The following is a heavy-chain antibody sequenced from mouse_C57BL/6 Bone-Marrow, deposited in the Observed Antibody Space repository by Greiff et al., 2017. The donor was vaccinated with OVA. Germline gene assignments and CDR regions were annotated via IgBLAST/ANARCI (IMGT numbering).Heavy chain of an antibody. CDR3: AWYYGYFDY. J-gene: IGHJ2*01. D-gene: IGHD1-1*01. V-gene: IGHV1-81*01. CDR1: GYTFTSYG. CDR2: IYPRSGNT. Sequence: VMLVESGAELARPGASVKLSCKASGYTFTSYGISWVKQRTGQGLEWIGEIYPRSGNTYYNEKFKGKATLTADKSSSTAYMELRSLTSEDSAVYFCAWYYGYFDYWGQGTTLTVSS.